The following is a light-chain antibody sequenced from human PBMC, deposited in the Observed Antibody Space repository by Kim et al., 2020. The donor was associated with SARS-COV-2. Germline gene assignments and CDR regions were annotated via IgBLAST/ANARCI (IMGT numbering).Light chain of an antibody. V-gene: IGLV1-44*01. Sequence: PGQRVTITCSGGSSNIGSNTVNWYQQFPGTAPKLLIESNNRRPSGVPDRFFGSKSGTSASLAISGLQYEDEAVYCWAAWDASLNGLFGGGTKLTVL. CDR1: SSNIGSNT. CDR3: AAWDASLNGL. J-gene: IGLJ3*02. CDR2: SNN.